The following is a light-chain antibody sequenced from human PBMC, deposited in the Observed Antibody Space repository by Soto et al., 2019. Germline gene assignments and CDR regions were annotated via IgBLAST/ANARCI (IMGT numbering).Light chain of an antibody. V-gene: IGKV3-11*01. CDR1: QSVSSY. CDR2: DAS. J-gene: IGKJ4*01. CDR3: QQRSNWPLT. Sequence: EIVLTQSPAPLSLCPGERATLSCRASQSVSSYLAWYQQKPGQAPRLLIYDASNRATGIPARFSGSGSGTDFTLTISSLEPEDFAVYYCQQRSNWPLTFGGGTKVDI.